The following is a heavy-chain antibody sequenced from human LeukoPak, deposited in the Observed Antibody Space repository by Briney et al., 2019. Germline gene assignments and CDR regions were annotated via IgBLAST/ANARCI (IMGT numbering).Heavy chain of an antibody. CDR3: ARAMVRGVRTYYFDY. Sequence: GGSLRLSCAASGFTVSSNYMSWVRQAPGKGLEWVSVIYSGGSTYYADSVKGRFTISRDNSKNTLYLQMNSLRAEDTAVYYCARAMVRGVRTYYFDYWGQGTLVTVSS. V-gene: IGHV3-53*01. CDR1: GFTVSSNY. J-gene: IGHJ4*02. D-gene: IGHD3-10*01. CDR2: IYSGGST.